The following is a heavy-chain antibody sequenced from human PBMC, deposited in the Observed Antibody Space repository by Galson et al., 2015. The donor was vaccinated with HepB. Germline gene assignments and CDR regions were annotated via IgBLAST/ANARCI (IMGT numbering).Heavy chain of an antibody. CDR1: ADSIRSRGYY. CDR2: IYYSGST. J-gene: IGHJ2*01. Sequence: TLSLTCTVTADSIRSRGYYWSWIRQRPGKGLEWIGYIYYSGSTYYNPSLKSRSTIAVDTSKKQFSLKLSSVTAADTAVYYCARNEGRWYFDLWGRGTLVAVSS. D-gene: IGHD1-1*01. CDR3: ARNEGRWYFDL. V-gene: IGHV4-31*03.